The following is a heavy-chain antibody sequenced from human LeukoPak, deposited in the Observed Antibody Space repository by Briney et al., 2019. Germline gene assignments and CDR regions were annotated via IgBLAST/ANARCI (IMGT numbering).Heavy chain of an antibody. Sequence: PGGSLRLSCAASGFTFSSYAMHWVRQAPGKGLEWVAVISYDGSNKYYADSVKGRFTISRDNSKNTLYLQMNSLRAEDTAVYYCARGEQIFDCWGQGTLVTVSS. V-gene: IGHV3-30-3*01. D-gene: IGHD1-26*01. CDR2: ISYDGSNK. J-gene: IGHJ4*02. CDR3: ARGEQIFDC. CDR1: GFTFSSYA.